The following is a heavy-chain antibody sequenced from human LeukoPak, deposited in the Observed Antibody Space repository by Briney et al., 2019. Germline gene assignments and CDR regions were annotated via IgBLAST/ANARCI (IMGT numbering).Heavy chain of an antibody. CDR2: IKKDGSEK. Sequence: GGSLRLSCTASGFSFSDYWMIWVRQAPGKGLEWVATIKKDGSEKTYLDSVKGRFTISRDNAKNSVYLQMNSLRAEDTAVYYCARDRYYYDSSGYVGSDYWGQGTLVTVSS. J-gene: IGHJ4*02. CDR1: GFSFSDYW. D-gene: IGHD3-22*01. V-gene: IGHV3-7*01. CDR3: ARDRYYYDSSGYVGSDY.